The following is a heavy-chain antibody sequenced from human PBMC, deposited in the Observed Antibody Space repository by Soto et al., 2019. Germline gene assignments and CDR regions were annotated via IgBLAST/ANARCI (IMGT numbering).Heavy chain of an antibody. D-gene: IGHD6-13*01. Sequence: GGSLRLSCAASGFTFSSYAMSWVRQAPGKGLEWVSAISGSGGSTYYADSVKGRFTISRDNSKNTLYLQMNSLRAEDTAVYYCAKDPTPQYSSTDPFDIWGQGTMVTVSS. CDR2: ISGSGGST. J-gene: IGHJ3*02. CDR3: AKDPTPQYSSTDPFDI. CDR1: GFTFSSYA. V-gene: IGHV3-23*01.